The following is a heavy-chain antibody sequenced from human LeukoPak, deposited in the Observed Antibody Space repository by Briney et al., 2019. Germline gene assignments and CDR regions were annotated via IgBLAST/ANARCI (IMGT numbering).Heavy chain of an antibody. Sequence: PGGSLRLSCAASGFIFSDYAMGWVRQAPGKGLEWVSTIDKTTYPTFYADSVKGRFTISRDNSKNTLYLQMNSLRTEDTAVYFCAKFEGATIPGWFNDYWGQGILVTVSS. D-gene: IGHD6-19*01. V-gene: IGHV3-23*05. CDR1: GFIFSDYA. CDR2: IDKTTYPT. CDR3: AKFEGATIPGWFNDY. J-gene: IGHJ4*02.